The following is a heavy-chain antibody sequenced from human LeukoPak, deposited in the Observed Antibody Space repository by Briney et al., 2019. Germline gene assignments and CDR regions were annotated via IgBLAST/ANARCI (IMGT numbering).Heavy chain of an antibody. V-gene: IGHV3-66*01. J-gene: IGHJ6*02. CDR2: IYSGGST. D-gene: IGHD3-22*01. CDR3: ARDLVTTLHNHYGMDV. CDR1: GFTVSSNY. Sequence: SAGSLRLSCAVSGFTVSSNYMSWVRQAPGKGLEWVSDIYSGGSTDYADSVKGRFTISRDNSKNTLYLQMNSLRAEDTAVYYCARDLVTTLHNHYGMDVWGQGTTVTVSS.